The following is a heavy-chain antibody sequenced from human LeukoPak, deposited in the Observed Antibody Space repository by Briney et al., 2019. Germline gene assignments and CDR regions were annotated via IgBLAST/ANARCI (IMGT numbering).Heavy chain of an antibody. J-gene: IGHJ1*01. CDR2: ISLAGQT. CDR3: ARHSWGLPPAEYFQH. D-gene: IGHD3-16*01. CDR1: GGSISGTNW. V-gene: IGHV4-4*02. Sequence: SETLSLTCGVSGGSISGTNWWSWVRQPPGQGLEWIGEISLAGQTNYNPSLKSRVTIAVDTSKNQFSLKLSSVTAADTAVYYCARHSWGLPPAEYFQHWGQGTLVTVSS.